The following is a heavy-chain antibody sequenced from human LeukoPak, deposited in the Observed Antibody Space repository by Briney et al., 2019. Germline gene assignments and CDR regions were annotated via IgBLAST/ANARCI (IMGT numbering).Heavy chain of an antibody. V-gene: IGHV3-30*02. J-gene: IGHJ4*02. CDR3: AREFSRGPGY. CDR1: GFMFSSYG. CDR2: IRYDGNDH. Sequence: GGSLRLSCAASGFMFSSYGMHWVRQAPGTGLEWVAFIRYDGNDHYYIDSVKGRFTISRDNSKNTMFLQMDSLRPEDSGVYYCAREFSRGPGYWGQGTLVTVSS. D-gene: IGHD3-10*01.